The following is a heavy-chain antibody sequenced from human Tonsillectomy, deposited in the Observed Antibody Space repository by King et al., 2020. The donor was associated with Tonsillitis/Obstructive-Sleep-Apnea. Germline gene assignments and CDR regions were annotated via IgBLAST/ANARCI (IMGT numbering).Heavy chain of an antibody. Sequence: VQLQQWGAGPLKPSETLSLTCAVYGESFSGHYWSWIRQPPGKGLEWIGEINHSGSTNYNPSLKSRVSISVDTSKNQFSLNLRSVTAADTAVYYCASRHSVTVVPFDYWGQGTLVTVSS. V-gene: IGHV4-34*01. D-gene: IGHD1-20*01. CDR3: ASRHSVTVVPFDY. CDR1: GESFSGHY. J-gene: IGHJ4*02. CDR2: INHSGST.